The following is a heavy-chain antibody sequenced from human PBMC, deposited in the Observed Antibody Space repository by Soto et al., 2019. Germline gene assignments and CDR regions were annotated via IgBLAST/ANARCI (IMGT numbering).Heavy chain of an antibody. CDR1: GASVSSHH. V-gene: IGHV4-59*08. CDR2: DYSDSA. CDR3: AAYRRCEGGRGY. D-gene: IGHD3-16*01. Sequence: QVQLQESGPGVVKPSETLSLTCTVSGASVSSHHWTWIRQPPGKGLEWIGDYSDSASYSPSLKSRVTITADTSKNQFSPNLSSVTSADTAVYYCAAYRRCEGGRGYWGQGTLVTVSS. J-gene: IGHJ4*02.